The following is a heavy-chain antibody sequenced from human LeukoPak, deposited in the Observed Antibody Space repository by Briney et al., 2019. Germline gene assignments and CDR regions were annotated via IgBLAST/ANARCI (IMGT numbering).Heavy chain of an antibody. D-gene: IGHD3-10*01. Sequence: GGSLRLSCAASGFSLKENGMNWVRQAPGQGVVWVSRIDEFGRATFYADSVKGRFTISRDYATNTVYLQMNSLRADDTAIYFCTRDLVLGSGSYGHWGQGTLVTVSA. CDR2: IDEFGRAT. J-gene: IGHJ1*01. CDR3: TRDLVLGSGSYGH. V-gene: IGHV3-74*01. CDR1: GFSLKENG.